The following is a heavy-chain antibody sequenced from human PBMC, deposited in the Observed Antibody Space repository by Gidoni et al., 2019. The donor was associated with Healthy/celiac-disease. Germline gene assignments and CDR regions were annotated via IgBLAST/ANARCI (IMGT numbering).Heavy chain of an antibody. Sequence: QVQLQESGPGLVKPSETLSLTCTVSGGSISSYYWSWIRQPPGKGLEWIGYIYYSGSTNYNPSLKSRVTISVDTSKNQFSLKLSSVTAADTAVYYCARQRGVDYYGMDVWGKGPRSPSPQ. CDR2: IYYSGST. V-gene: IGHV4-59*08. D-gene: IGHD5-12*01. CDR1: GGSISSYY. J-gene: IGHJ6*01. CDR3: ARQRGVDYYGMDV.